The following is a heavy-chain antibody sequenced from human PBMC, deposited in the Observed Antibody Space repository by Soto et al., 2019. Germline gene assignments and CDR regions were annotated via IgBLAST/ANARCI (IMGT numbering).Heavy chain of an antibody. J-gene: IGHJ4*02. D-gene: IGHD3-16*01. Sequence: GGSLRLSCAASGFTFSSYVMSWVRQAPGKGLEWVSGISGGGGSTYYADSVKGRSTVSRDNSRNTLYLQMNSLRAEDTAVYYCAPVVGALDYWGQGTLVTVSS. CDR2: ISGGGGST. CDR1: GFTFSSYV. V-gene: IGHV3-23*01. CDR3: APVVGALDY.